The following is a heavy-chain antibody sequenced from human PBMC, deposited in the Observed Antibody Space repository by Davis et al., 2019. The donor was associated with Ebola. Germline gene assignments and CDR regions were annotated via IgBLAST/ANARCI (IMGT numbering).Heavy chain of an antibody. V-gene: IGHV3-23*01. D-gene: IGHD5-18*01. CDR2: ISDSGGST. CDR3: ARGDPVDTAMVDY. CDR1: GFTFSSYA. Sequence: GGSLRLSCAASGFTFSSYAMNWVRQAPGKGLEWVSAISDSGGSTYYADSVKGRFTISRDNAKNSLYLQMNSLRAEDTAVYYCARGDPVDTAMVDYWGQGTLVTVSS. J-gene: IGHJ4*02.